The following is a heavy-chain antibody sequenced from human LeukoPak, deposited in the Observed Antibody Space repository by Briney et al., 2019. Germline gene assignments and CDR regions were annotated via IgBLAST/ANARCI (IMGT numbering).Heavy chain of an antibody. J-gene: IGHJ3*02. CDR1: GFTFSSYW. Sequence: PGGSLRLSCAASGFTFSSYWMSWVRQAPGKGLEWVANIKQDGSEKYYVDSVKGRFTISRDNSKNTLYLQMNSLRAEDTAVYYCAKDRAEMTTSAFDIWGQGTMVTVSS. CDR2: IKQDGSEK. CDR3: AKDRAEMTTSAFDI. V-gene: IGHV3-7*03. D-gene: IGHD4-17*01.